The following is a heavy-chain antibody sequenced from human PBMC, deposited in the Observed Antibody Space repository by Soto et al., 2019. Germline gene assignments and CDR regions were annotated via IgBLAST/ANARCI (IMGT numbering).Heavy chain of an antibody. Sequence: SETLSLTCTVSGYSISSFSWSWIRQPPGKGLEWIGCISDTENFNYNPSLKNRVTISVDTSKTELSLRLRSVTAADTAVYYCATGGEDRGTYRYYGMDVWGQGTTVTVSS. V-gene: IGHV4-59*01. J-gene: IGHJ6*02. CDR1: GYSISSFS. D-gene: IGHD3-16*02. CDR3: ATGGEDRGTYRYYGMDV. CDR2: ISDTENF.